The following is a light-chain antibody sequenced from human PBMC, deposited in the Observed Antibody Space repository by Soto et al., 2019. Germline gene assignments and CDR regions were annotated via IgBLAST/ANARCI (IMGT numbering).Light chain of an antibody. Sequence: EIVLTQSPGALSLSPGERATLSCSASQTVSDNYLAWYQQKPGQTPRLLIYGASTRATGIPDRFSGSGPGTDFTLTISRLEPEDFAVYYCQQYGGSPRVSFGGGTKVEIK. CDR1: QTVSDNY. CDR2: GAS. V-gene: IGKV3-20*01. J-gene: IGKJ4*01. CDR3: QQYGGSPRVS.